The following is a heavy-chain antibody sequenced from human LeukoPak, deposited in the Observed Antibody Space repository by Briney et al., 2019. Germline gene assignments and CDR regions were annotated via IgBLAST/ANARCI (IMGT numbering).Heavy chain of an antibody. V-gene: IGHV3-23*01. CDR1: GFTFSSYA. Sequence: GGSLRLSCEASGFTFSSYAMSWVREAPGKGVEWVSGISGSGASTYYADSVKGRFTISRDNSKNTLYLQMNSLRAEDTAIYYCAKDLGITGTTIPYYFDCWGQGILVTVSS. J-gene: IGHJ4*02. CDR2: ISGSGAST. D-gene: IGHD1-7*01. CDR3: AKDLGITGTTIPYYFDC.